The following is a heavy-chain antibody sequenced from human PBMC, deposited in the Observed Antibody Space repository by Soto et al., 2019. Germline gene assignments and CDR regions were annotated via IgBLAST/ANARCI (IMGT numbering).Heavy chain of an antibody. CDR3: ARGGVKGTTSRGQVYN. J-gene: IGHJ4*02. CDR2: ISSRSDST. V-gene: IGHV3-11*06. Sequence: QVQVVESGGGLVKPGGSLRLSCAASGFTFSDYYMSWIRQAPGKGLEWVSFISSRSDSTKYADSVKGRFTISRDNAKNSLYLQLNSLRAEDTAVYYCARGGVKGTTSRGQVYNWGQGTLVTVSS. D-gene: IGHD1-7*01. CDR1: GFTFSDYY.